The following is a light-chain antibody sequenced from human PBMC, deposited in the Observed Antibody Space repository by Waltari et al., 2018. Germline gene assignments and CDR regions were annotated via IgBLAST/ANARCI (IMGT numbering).Light chain of an antibody. CDR1: QSVSTY. Sequence: EVVLTQSPATLSLSPGDRATLSCRASQSVSTYLAWYQQKPGQAPRLLIFDASNRATDIPARFSGSGSGTDFSLTISSLEPEDFAVYYCQQRRKWRTFGQGTKLEI. CDR2: DAS. V-gene: IGKV3-11*01. CDR3: QQRRKWRT. J-gene: IGKJ2*01.